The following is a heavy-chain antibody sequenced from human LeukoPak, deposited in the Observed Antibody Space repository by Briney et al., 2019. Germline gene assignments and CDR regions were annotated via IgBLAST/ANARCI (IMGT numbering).Heavy chain of an antibody. J-gene: IGHJ5*02. CDR2: IYYSGST. CDR3: ARHERVRDHVWETYRSNCFDP. V-gene: IGHV4-39*01. D-gene: IGHD3-16*02. Sequence: SETLSLTCTVSGGSISSSSYYWGWIRQPPGKGLEWIGSIYYSGSTYYNPSLKSRVTISVDTSKNQFSLKLSSVTAADTAVYYCARHERVRDHVWETYRSNCFDPWGQGTLVTASS. CDR1: GGSISSSSYY.